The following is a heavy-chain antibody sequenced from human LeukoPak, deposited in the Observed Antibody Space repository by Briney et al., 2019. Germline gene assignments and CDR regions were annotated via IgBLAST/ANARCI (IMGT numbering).Heavy chain of an antibody. CDR1: GGSISIYY. D-gene: IGHD3-22*01. J-gene: IGHJ4*02. CDR3: ASIHDSSGYYPAVD. Sequence: SETLSFTCTVSGGSISIYYCSWIRQPPGKGLEWIGYIYYSGSTNYNPSLKSRVTISVDTSKNQFSLKLSSVTAADTAVYYCASIHDSSGYYPAVDWGQGTLVTVSS. V-gene: IGHV4-59*01. CDR2: IYYSGST.